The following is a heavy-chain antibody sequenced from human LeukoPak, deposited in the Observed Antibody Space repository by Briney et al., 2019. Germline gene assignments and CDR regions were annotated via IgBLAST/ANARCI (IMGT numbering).Heavy chain of an antibody. J-gene: IGHJ6*03. CDR2: ITSSSSHA. V-gene: IGHV3-21*01. D-gene: IGHD5-12*01. Sequence: KTGGSLRLSCEASGFTFSTYNMNWVRQAPGKRLEWVSSITSSSSHAFYADSVKGRFTISRDNAKNSLYLQMSNLRAEDTAVYYCARDPYSGHYGNDYYYYMDVWGKGTTVTISS. CDR1: GFTFSTYN. CDR3: ARDPYSGHYGNDYYYYMDV.